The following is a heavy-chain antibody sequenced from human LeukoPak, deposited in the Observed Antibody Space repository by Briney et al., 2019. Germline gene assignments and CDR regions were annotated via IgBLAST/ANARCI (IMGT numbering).Heavy chain of an antibody. CDR1: GFTFSSYT. CDR3: AKWLGGWFLSSMYYFDY. V-gene: IGHV3-23*01. Sequence: GGSLRLSCAASGFTFSSYTMSWVRQAPGKGLEWVSAISGSGGSTYYADSVKGRFTISRDNSKNTLYLQMNSLRAEDTAVYYCAKWLGGWFLSSMYYFDYWGQGTLVTVSS. CDR2: ISGSGGST. J-gene: IGHJ4*02. D-gene: IGHD3-10*01.